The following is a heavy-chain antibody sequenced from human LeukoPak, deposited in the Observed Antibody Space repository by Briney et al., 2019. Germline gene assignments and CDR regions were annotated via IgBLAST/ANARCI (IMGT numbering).Heavy chain of an antibody. J-gene: IGHJ5*02. CDR2: IKQDGSEK. D-gene: IGHD3-3*01. CDR3: ASTNLRLGFDP. CDR1: GFTFSSYW. Sequence: GGSLRLSCAASGFTFSSYWMSWVRQAPGKGLEWVANIKQDGSEKYYVDSVKGRFTISRDNAKNSLHLQMNSLRAEDTAVYYCASTNLRLGFDPWGQGTLVTVSS. V-gene: IGHV3-7*01.